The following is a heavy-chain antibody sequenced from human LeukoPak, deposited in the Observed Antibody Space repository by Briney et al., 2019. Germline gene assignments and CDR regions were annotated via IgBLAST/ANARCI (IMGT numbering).Heavy chain of an antibody. Sequence: GGSLRLSCAASGFICSNYNINWVRQAPGKRLEWVSSISSSSSSIHYADSVKGRFTIFRDNAKNSLYLHMNSLRAEDTAVYYCARELGSYFDSSGYFGPGAFDIWGQGTTVTVSS. D-gene: IGHD3-22*01. V-gene: IGHV3-21*01. CDR1: GFICSNYN. CDR2: ISSSSSSI. CDR3: ARELGSYFDSSGYFGPGAFDI. J-gene: IGHJ3*02.